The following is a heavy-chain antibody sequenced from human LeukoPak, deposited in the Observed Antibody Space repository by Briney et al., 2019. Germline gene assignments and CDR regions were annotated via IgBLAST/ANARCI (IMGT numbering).Heavy chain of an antibody. V-gene: IGHV4-39*07. CDR2: ISYSGSP. J-gene: IGHJ6*03. CDR1: GGSISSSSYY. D-gene: IGHD6-13*01. CDR3: ARGGTYIAAAGTDYYYMDV. Sequence: SETLSLTCTVSGGSISSSSYYWGWIRQPPGKGLEWIGSISYSGSPYYNPSLKSRVTMSVDTSKNQFSLKLSSVTAADTAVYYCARGGTYIAAAGTDYYYMDVWGKGTTVTISS.